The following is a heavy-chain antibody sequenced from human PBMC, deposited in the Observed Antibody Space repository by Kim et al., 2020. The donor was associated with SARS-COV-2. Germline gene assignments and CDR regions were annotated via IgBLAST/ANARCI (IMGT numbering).Heavy chain of an antibody. J-gene: IGHJ4*02. CDR1: GFTFSSYC. D-gene: IGHD6-13*01. CDR2: IKQDGSDK. V-gene: IGHV3-7*01. Sequence: GGSLRLSCAASGFTFSSYCMTWVRQAPGKGLEWVANIKQDGSDKYYVGSVQGRFTISRDNAHNSVYLQMNSLRAEDTAVYYCARDSERSSSWTVVLDYWGQGTLVTVSS. CDR3: ARDSERSSSWTVVLDY.